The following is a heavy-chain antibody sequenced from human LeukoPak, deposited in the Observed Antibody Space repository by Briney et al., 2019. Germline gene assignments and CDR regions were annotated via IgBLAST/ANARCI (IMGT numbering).Heavy chain of an antibody. D-gene: IGHD6-13*01. Sequence: PSETLSLTCTVSGGSISSSSYYWGWIRQPPGKGLEWIGSIYYSGSTYYNPSLKSRVTISVDTSKNQFSLKLSSVTAADTAVYYCARPYPPEYSSSWYGAFDIWGQGTMVTVSS. CDR2: IYYSGST. CDR1: GGSISSSSYY. CDR3: ARPYPPEYSSSWYGAFDI. J-gene: IGHJ3*02. V-gene: IGHV4-39*01.